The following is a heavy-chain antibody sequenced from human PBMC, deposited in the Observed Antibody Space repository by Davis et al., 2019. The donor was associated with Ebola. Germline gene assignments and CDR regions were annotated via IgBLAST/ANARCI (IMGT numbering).Heavy chain of an antibody. CDR3: ARGSSKAYYYYGMDA. J-gene: IGHJ6*02. CDR1: GYTFTSYA. CDR2: INAGNGNT. V-gene: IGHV1-3*01. Sequence: AASVKVSCKASGYTFTSYAMHWVRQAPGQRLEWMGWINAGNGNTKYSQKFQGRVTITRDTSASTAYMELSSLRSEDTAVYYCARGSSKAYYYYGMDAWGQGTTVTVSS. D-gene: IGHD6-6*01.